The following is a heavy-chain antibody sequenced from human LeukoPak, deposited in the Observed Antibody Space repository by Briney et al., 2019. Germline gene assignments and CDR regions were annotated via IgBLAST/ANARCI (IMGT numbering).Heavy chain of an antibody. J-gene: IGHJ3*02. Sequence: SETLSLTCAVYGGSFSGYYWSWIRQPPGKGPEWIGEINHSGSTNYNPSLKSRVTISVDTSKNQFSLKLSSVTAADTAVYYCARGGGPYDSSGYFIWGQGTMVTVSS. CDR2: INHSGST. D-gene: IGHD3-22*01. CDR3: ARGGGPYDSSGYFI. V-gene: IGHV4-34*01. CDR1: GGSFSGYY.